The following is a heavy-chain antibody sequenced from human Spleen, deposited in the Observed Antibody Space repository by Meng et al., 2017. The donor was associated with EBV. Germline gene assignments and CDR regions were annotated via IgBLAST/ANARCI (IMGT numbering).Heavy chain of an antibody. D-gene: IGHD4-11*01. V-gene: IGHV3-30-3*01. Sequence: QVRLVGSGGGVVQPGRSLRLTCAAAGFDFDPYAVHWVRQAPGKGLEWVALISDTGDNKYFADSVRGRFTISRDNSKNMISLQMNSLRPGDTATYYCAIIPYSNAWGQGTLVTVSS. CDR3: AIIPYSNA. J-gene: IGHJ5*02. CDR1: GFDFDPYA. CDR2: ISDTGDNK.